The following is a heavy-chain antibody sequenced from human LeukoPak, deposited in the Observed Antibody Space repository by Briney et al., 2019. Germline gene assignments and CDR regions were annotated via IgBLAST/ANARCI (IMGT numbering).Heavy chain of an antibody. Sequence: HPGGSLRLSCAASGFTFSSYAMNSVRQAPGKGLEWVAGISSGDRTFHAESVKGRFTISRDKSKDTLYLQMNSLRAEDTAVYYCAKDATASPYFHWFDNWGQGTQVIVSS. D-gene: IGHD3-9*01. V-gene: IGHV3-23*01. CDR1: GFTFSSYA. J-gene: IGHJ4*02. CDR3: AKDATASPYFHWFDN. CDR2: ISSGDRT.